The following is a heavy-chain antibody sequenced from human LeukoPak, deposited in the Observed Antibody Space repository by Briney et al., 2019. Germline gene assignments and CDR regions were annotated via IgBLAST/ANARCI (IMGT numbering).Heavy chain of an antibody. J-gene: IGHJ4*02. CDR2: ISWNSGSI. V-gene: IGHV3-9*01. Sequence: GRSLRPSCAASGFTFDDYAMHWARQAPGKGMEWVAGISWNSGSIGYADSVKGRFTISRDNAKNSLYLQMNSLRAEDTALYYCAKDIRAVGVTSGFDYWGQGTLVTVSS. D-gene: IGHD6-19*01. CDR3: AKDIRAVGVTSGFDY. CDR1: GFTFDDYA.